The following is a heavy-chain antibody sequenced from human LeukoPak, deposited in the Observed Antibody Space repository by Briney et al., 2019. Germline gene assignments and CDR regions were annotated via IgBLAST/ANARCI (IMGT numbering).Heavy chain of an antibody. CDR1: GGSISSCSYY. J-gene: IGHJ4*02. D-gene: IGHD3-10*01. Sequence: SETLSLTCTVSGGSISSCSYYWGWIRQPPGKGLEWIGSIYYSGSTYYNPSLKSRVTISVDTSKNQFSLKLSSVTAADTAVYYCASRLWFGELSFDYWGQGTLVTVSS. V-gene: IGHV4-39*01. CDR2: IYYSGST. CDR3: ASRLWFGELSFDY.